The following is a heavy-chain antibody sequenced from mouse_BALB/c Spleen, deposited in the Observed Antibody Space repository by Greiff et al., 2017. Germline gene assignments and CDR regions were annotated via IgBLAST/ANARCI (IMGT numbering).Heavy chain of an antibody. D-gene: IGHD2-4*01. V-gene: IGHV1-4*01. CDR1: GYTFTSYT. CDR2: INPSSGYT. J-gene: IGHJ2*01. CDR3: AREGQGMIATAN. Sequence: VQLQQSGAELVRPGASVKMSCKASGYTFTSYTMHWVKQRPGQGLEWIGYINPSSGYTNYNQKFKDKATLTADKSSSTAYMQLSSLTSEDSAVYYCAREGQGMIATANWGQGTTLTVSS.